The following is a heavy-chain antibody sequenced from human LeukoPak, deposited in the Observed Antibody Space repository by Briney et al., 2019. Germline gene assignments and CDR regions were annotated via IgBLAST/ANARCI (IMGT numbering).Heavy chain of an antibody. CDR3: ARDRPPYFDY. CDR1: GFTFSSYA. CDR2: ISGSGGST. Sequence: GGSLRLSCVDSGFTFSSYAMSWVLQAPGKGLEWVSAISGSGGSTYYADSVKGRFTISRDNSKNTLYLQMNSLRAEDTAVYYCARDRPPYFDYWGQGTLVTVSS. D-gene: IGHD6-6*01. J-gene: IGHJ4*02. V-gene: IGHV3-23*01.